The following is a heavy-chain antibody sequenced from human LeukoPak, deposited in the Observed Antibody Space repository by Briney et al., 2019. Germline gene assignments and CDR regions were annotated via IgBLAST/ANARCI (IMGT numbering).Heavy chain of an antibody. CDR3: AMRIAAGMFDP. D-gene: IGHD6-25*01. Sequence: ASVNVSCKPSRGTFSSYVISWVRQAPGQGLEWMGGIIPIFGTANYAQKLQGRVTITTDESTSTAYMELSSQRSDDKAVYYCAMRIAAGMFDPWGQGTLVTVSS. CDR2: IIPIFGTA. V-gene: IGHV1-69*05. CDR1: RGTFSSYV. J-gene: IGHJ5*02.